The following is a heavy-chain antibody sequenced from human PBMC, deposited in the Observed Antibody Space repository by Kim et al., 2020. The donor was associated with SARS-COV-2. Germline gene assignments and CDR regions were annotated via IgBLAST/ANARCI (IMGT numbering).Heavy chain of an antibody. V-gene: IGHV3-7*01. CDR2: IKQDGSEK. J-gene: IGHJ4*02. CDR3: AKSRDRFDS. Sequence: GGSLRLSCAASGFTFSDYWMSWVRQAPGRGLEWVANIKQDGSEKYYVDSVKGRFTISRDNGKKSLYLQMNNLRAEDTAIYYCAKSRDRFDSWGQGTLVTV. CDR1: GFTFSDYW.